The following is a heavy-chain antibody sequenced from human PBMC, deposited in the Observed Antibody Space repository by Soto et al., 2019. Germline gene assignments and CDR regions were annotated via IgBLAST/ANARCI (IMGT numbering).Heavy chain of an antibody. CDR1: GGSFSGYY. Sequence: SETLSLTCAVYGGSFSGYYWSWIRQPPGKGLEWIGEINHSGSTNYNPSLKSRVTISVDTSKNQFSLKLSSVTAADTAVYYCAGRDYYYYGMDVWGQGTTVTVS. D-gene: IGHD1-26*01. CDR2: INHSGST. CDR3: AGRDYYYYGMDV. V-gene: IGHV4-34*01. J-gene: IGHJ6*02.